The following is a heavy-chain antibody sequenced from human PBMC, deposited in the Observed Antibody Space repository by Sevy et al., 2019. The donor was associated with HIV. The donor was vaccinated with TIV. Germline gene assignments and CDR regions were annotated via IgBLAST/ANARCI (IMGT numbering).Heavy chain of an antibody. CDR1: GFPVSSNY. J-gene: IGHJ6*02. V-gene: IGHV3-53*01. CDR2: IHSGGKI. Sequence: GGSLRLSCAASGFPVSSNYMSWVRQAPGKGPEWVSVIHSGGKISYADSVQGRFTISRDNSKNTLYLQMNSLRAEDTAVYYCAREDIVLGEDNYYGIDVWGQGTTVTVSS. CDR3: AREDIVLGEDNYYGIDV. D-gene: IGHD2-15*01.